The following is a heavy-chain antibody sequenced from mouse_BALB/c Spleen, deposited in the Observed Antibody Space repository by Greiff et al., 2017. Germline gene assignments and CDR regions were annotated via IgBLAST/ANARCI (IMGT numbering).Heavy chain of an antibody. CDR1: GFSLTSYG. Sequence: QVQLQQSGPGLVAPSQSLSITCTVSGFSLTSYGVHWVRQPPGKGLEWLGVIWAGGSTNYNSALMSRLSISKDNSKSQVFLKMNSLQTDDTAMYYCASLITTVVATRAYWGQGTLVTVSA. D-gene: IGHD1-1*01. CDR3: ASLITTVVATRAY. V-gene: IGHV2-9*02. J-gene: IGHJ3*01. CDR2: IWAGGST.